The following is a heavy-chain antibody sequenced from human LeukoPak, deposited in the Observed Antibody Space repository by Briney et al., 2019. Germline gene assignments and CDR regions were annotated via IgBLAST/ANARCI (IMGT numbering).Heavy chain of an antibody. J-gene: IGHJ5*02. CDR3: ARVAFQGYQFDP. CDR2: ISVSSGTL. D-gene: IGHD2-2*01. Sequence: PGGSLRLSCAASGFTFSSYSMIWVRQAPGKGLEWISYISVSSGTLTYADSVKGRFTISRDNAKNSLYLQMNNLRAEDTAVYYCARVAFQGYQFDPWGQGTLVTVSS. V-gene: IGHV3-48*01. CDR1: GFTFSSYS.